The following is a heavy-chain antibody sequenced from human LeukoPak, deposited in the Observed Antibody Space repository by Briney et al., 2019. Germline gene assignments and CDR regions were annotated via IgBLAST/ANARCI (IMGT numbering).Heavy chain of an antibody. J-gene: IGHJ4*02. V-gene: IGHV4-28*03. CDR3: ARAPPPGATAYGVVDY. CDR2: IYYSGST. CDR1: GYSISSSNW. Sequence: SETLSLTCAVSGYSISSSNWWGWIRQPPGKGLEWIGYIYYSGSTYYNPSLKSRVTMSVDTSKNQFSLKLSSVTAADTAVYYCARAPPPGATAYGVVDYWGQGTLVTVSS. D-gene: IGHD3-16*01.